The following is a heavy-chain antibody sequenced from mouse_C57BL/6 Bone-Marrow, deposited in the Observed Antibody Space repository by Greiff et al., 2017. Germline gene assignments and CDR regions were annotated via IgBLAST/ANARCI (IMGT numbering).Heavy chain of an antibody. CDR2: IYPGSGNT. D-gene: IGHD1-1*01. CDR1: GYSFPSYY. CDR3: ARGYYGSPWYFDV. J-gene: IGHJ1*03. Sequence: QVQLPQSGPELVKPGASVKISCKASGYSFPSYYIHWVKQRPGQGLEWIGWIYPGSGNTKYNEKFKGKATLTADTSSSTAYMQLSSLTSEDSAVYYCARGYYGSPWYFDVWGTGTTVTVSS. V-gene: IGHV1-66*01.